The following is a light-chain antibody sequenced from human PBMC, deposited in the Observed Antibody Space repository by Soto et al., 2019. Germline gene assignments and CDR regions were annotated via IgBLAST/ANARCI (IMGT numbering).Light chain of an antibody. CDR3: QQYNSWPMT. V-gene: IGKV3-15*01. Sequence: EIVLTQSPATLSLSPGERATLSCRASQSVSSYLAWYQQKPGQAPRLLIYGASTRATDIPARFSGGGSGTEFTVTISSLQSEDFAVYYCQQYNSWPMTFGQGTKVDIK. J-gene: IGKJ1*01. CDR1: QSVSSY. CDR2: GAS.